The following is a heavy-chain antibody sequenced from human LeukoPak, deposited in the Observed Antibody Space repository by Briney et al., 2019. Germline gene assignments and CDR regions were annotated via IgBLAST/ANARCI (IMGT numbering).Heavy chain of an antibody. J-gene: IGHJ4*02. V-gene: IGHV3-23*01. CDR2: MSGSGGGT. CDR1: GFTFSSYA. D-gene: IGHD6-19*01. Sequence: GGSLRLSCAASGFTFSSYAMSWVRQAPEKGLEWVSHMSGSGGGTYYADSVKGRFTISRDNSKNTLYLQMNSLRAEDTAVYYCAKDSSGWYGGFMDYWGQGTLVTVSS. CDR3: AKDSSGWYGGFMDY.